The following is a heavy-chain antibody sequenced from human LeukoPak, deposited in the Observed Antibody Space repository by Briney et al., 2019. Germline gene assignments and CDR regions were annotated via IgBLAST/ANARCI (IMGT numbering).Heavy chain of an antibody. CDR2: ISSSGSTI. V-gene: IGHV3-11*01. J-gene: IGHJ4*02. Sequence: PGGSLRLSCAASGFTFSDYYMSWIRQAPGKGLEWVSYISSSGSTIYYADSVKGRFTISRDNAKNSLYLQMNSLRAEDTAVYYCARDSRDYGGNSDIYYFDYWGQGTLVTVSS. D-gene: IGHD4-23*01. CDR3: ARDSRDYGGNSDIYYFDY. CDR1: GFTFSDYY.